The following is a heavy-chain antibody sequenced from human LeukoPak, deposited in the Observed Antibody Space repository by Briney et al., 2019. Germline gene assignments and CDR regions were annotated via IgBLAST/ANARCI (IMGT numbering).Heavy chain of an antibody. CDR3: AKNSSSWYTWGAIDY. D-gene: IGHD6-13*01. CDR2: ISGSGGST. J-gene: IGHJ4*02. V-gene: IGHV3-23*01. Sequence: GGSLRLSCVVSGFTVDSSAMHWVRQAPGKGLEWVSVISGSGGSTYYADSVKGRFTISRDNSKNTLYLQMNSLRAEDTAVYYCAKNSSSWYTWGAIDYWGQGTLVTVSS. CDR1: GFTVDSSA.